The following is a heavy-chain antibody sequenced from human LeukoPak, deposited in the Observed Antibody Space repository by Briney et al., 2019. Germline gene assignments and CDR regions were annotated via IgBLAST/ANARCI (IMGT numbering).Heavy chain of an antibody. V-gene: IGHV3-23*01. J-gene: IGHJ3*02. CDR2: ISGSGGST. CDR1: GFTFSSYA. CDR3: AKDYTRLVGVHDDVFDI. D-gene: IGHD1-26*01. Sequence: GGSLRLSCAASGFTFSSYAMSWVRQAPGKGLEWVSAISGSGGSTYYADSVKGRFTISRDNSKNTLYLQMNSLRAEDTAVYYCAKDYTRLVGVHDDVFDIWGQGTMVTVSS.